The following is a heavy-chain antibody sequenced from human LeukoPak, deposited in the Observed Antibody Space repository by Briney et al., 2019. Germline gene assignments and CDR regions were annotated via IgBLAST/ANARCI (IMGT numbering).Heavy chain of an antibody. Sequence: GGSLRLSCAASGFTFDDYAMHWVRQAPGKGLEWISLISGDGGTTSYADSVKGRFTISRDSTKNSLYLQMNSLTTEDTALYYCAKDYDRTPGYSSAWYYWGQGTLVTVSS. CDR3: AKDYDRTPGYSSAWYY. V-gene: IGHV3-43*02. CDR1: GFTFDDYA. CDR2: ISGDGGTT. J-gene: IGHJ4*02. D-gene: IGHD6-19*01.